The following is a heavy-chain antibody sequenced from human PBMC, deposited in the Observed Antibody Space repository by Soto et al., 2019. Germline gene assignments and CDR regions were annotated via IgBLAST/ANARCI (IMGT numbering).Heavy chain of an antibody. J-gene: IGHJ4*02. Sequence: PSETLSLTCAVYGGSFSGYYWSWIRQPPGKGLEWIGEINHSGSTNYNPSLKSRVTISVDTSKNQFSLKLSSVTAADTAVYYCARGDYDYIWGSYRYTPPPFDYWGQGTLVTVSS. CDR3: ARGDYDYIWGSYRYTPPPFDY. V-gene: IGHV4-34*01. CDR2: INHSGST. D-gene: IGHD3-16*02. CDR1: GGSFSGYY.